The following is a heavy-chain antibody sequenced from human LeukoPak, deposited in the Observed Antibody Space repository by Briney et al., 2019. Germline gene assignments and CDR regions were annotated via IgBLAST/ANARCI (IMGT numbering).Heavy chain of an antibody. D-gene: IGHD3-22*01. V-gene: IGHV1-69*05. CDR1: GGTFSSYA. CDR3: AGNPDYCDSSGYRGYNWFDP. J-gene: IGHJ5*02. CDR2: IIPIFGTA. Sequence: SVKVSCKASGGTFSSYAISWVRQAPGQGLEWMGGIIPIFGTANYAQKFQGRVTITTDESTSTAYMELSSLRSEDTAVYYCAGNPDYCDSSGYRGYNWFDPWGQGTLVTVSS.